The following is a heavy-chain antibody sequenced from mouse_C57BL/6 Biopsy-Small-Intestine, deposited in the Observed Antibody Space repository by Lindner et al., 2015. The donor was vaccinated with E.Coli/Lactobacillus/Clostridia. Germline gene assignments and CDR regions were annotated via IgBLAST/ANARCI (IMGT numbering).Heavy chain of an antibody. V-gene: IGHV1-81*01. D-gene: IGHD2-3*01. CDR2: IIPIFSTT. J-gene: IGHJ4*01. CDR3: ARGWGVPYFEY. CDR1: GGSFSTYV. Sequence: SVKVSCKXSGGSFSTYVISWVRQAPGQGLEWMGGIIPIFSTTNYAQKFQGRVTITADESTSTAYMELSSLRSEDTAVFYCARGWGVPYFEYWGQGTLVTVSS.